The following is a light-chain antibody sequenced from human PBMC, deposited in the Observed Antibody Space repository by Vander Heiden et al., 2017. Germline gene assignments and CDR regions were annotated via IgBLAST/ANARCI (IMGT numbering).Light chain of an antibody. Sequence: DIQMTQSPYSLSASVGDTVTITCQASQDISNYLNWYQQKPGKAPKLLIYDAVNLEIGVPSRFSGSYSGTDFTLSITSLQPEDVAAYYCQQYDTLPPWTFGQGTKVEIK. CDR2: DAV. V-gene: IGKV1-33*01. CDR3: QQYDTLPPWT. CDR1: QDISNY. J-gene: IGKJ1*01.